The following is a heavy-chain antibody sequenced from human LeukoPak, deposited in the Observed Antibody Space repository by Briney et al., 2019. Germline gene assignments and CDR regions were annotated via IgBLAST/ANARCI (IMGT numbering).Heavy chain of an antibody. CDR2: INPNSGGT. V-gene: IGHV1-2*02. D-gene: IGHD3-10*01. J-gene: IGHJ4*02. CDR3: ATDYGSGAHDY. CDR1: GYTFTGYY. Sequence: ASVKVSCKASGYTFTGYYMHWVRQAPGQGLEWMGWINPNSGGTNYAKKFQGRVTMTRDTSISTAYMELSRLRSDDTAVYYCATDYGSGAHDYWGQGTLVTVSS.